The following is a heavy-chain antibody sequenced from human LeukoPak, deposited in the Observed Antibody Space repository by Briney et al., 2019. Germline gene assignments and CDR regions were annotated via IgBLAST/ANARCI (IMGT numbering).Heavy chain of an antibody. V-gene: IGHV3-23*01. CDR1: GFTFSSYA. CDR3: AKSFFLVDYYGSGSPAY. CDR2: ISGSGGST. D-gene: IGHD3-10*01. Sequence: GGSLRLSCAASGFTFSSYAMSWVRQAPGKGLEWVSAISGSGGSTYYADSVKGRFTISRDNSKNTLYLQMNSLRAEDTAVYYCAKSFFLVDYYGSGSPAYGGQGTLVTVSS. J-gene: IGHJ4*02.